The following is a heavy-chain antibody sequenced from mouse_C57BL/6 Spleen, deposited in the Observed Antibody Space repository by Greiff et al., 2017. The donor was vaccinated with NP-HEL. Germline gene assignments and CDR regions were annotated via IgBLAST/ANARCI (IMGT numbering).Heavy chain of an antibody. V-gene: IGHV1-69*01. D-gene: IGHD2-1*01. CDR1: GYTFTSYW. Sequence: QVQLQQPGAELVMPGASVKLSCKASGYTFTSYWMHWVKQSPGQGLEWIGEIDPSDRYTNYNQKFKGKSTLTVDKSTSTAYMQLSSLTSEDSAVYYCERSRSTMGKDYWGQGTTLTVSS. CDR2: IDPSDRYT. CDR3: ERSRSTMGKDY. J-gene: IGHJ2*01.